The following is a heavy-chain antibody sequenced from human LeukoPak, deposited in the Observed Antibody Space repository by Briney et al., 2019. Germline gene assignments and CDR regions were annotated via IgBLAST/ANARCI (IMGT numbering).Heavy chain of an antibody. Sequence: GGSLRLSCVASGFNVSNNYMSWVRQAPGKGLEWVGRIKSKTDGGTTDYAAPVKGRFTISRDDSKNTLYLQMNSLKTEDTAVYYCTTGITMVRGVIHLIDYWGQGTLVTVSS. CDR3: TTGITMVRGVIHLIDY. CDR2: IKSKTDGGTT. V-gene: IGHV3-15*01. D-gene: IGHD3-10*01. J-gene: IGHJ4*02. CDR1: GFNVSNNY.